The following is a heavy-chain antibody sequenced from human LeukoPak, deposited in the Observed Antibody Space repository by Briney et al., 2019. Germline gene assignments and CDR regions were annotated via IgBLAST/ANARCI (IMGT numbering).Heavy chain of an antibody. Sequence: ASVKVSCRASGYNFSSSCIDWVRQAPRQGLEWMGRITDGNGNTNYAQKVQGRVTMTTDTSTSTAYMELRSLRSDDTAVYFCARDLARGYSYGYNAFDIWGQGTMVTVSS. V-gene: IGHV1-18*01. CDR2: ITDGNGNT. J-gene: IGHJ3*02. CDR3: ARDLARGYSYGYNAFDI. CDR1: GYNFSSSC. D-gene: IGHD5-18*01.